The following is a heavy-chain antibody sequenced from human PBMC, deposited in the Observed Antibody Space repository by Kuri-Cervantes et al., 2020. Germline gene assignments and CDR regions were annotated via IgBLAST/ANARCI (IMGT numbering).Heavy chain of an antibody. D-gene: IGHD6-13*01. J-gene: IGHJ6*02. Sequence: LSLTCAASGFTFSSYAMHWVRQAPGKGLEWVAVISYDGSNKYYADSVKGRFTISRDNSKNTLYLQMNSLRAEDTAVYYCAKDKRSVATAAYGMDVWGQGTTVTVSS. CDR1: GFTFSSYA. CDR3: AKDKRSVATAAYGMDV. V-gene: IGHV3-30*04. CDR2: ISYDGSNK.